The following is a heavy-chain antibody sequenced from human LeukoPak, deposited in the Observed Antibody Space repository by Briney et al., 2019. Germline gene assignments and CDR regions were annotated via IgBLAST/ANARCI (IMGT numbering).Heavy chain of an antibody. CDR3: NTGGYYFDY. CDR2: IKSKYDGGTT. Sequence: PGGSLRLSCTASGFTFGDYALNWVRQAPGKGLEWVGRIKSKYDGGTTDYAAHAKGRFTISRDDSKNTVYLQMNSLKTEDTAVYYCNTGGYYFDYWGQGTLVTVSS. J-gene: IGHJ4*02. V-gene: IGHV3-15*01. CDR1: GFTFGDYA.